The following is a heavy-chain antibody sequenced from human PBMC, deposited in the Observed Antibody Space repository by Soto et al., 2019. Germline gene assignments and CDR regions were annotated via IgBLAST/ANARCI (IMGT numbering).Heavy chain of an antibody. CDR1: GGSISSYY. CDR2: IYYSGST. Sequence: ASETLSLTCTVSGGSISSYYWSWIRQPPGKGLEWIGYIYYSGSTNYNPSLKSRVTISVDTSKNQFSLKLSSVTAADTAVYYCARGRGEPSSRAYYYYYYMDVWGKVTTVTVSS. J-gene: IGHJ6*03. D-gene: IGHD3-10*01. V-gene: IGHV4-59*01. CDR3: ARGRGEPSSRAYYYYYYMDV.